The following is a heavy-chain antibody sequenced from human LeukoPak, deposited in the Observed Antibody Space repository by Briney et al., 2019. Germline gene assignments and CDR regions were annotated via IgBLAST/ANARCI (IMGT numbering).Heavy chain of an antibody. CDR1: GGSISSYY. V-gene: IGHV4-4*07. CDR3: ARDGGRIGWFYFDY. Sequence: SETLSLTRTVSGGSISSYYWSWIRQPAGKGLEWIGRIYTSGSTNYNPSLKSRVTLSVDTSKNQFSLDLSSVTAADTAVYYCARDGGRIGWFYFDYWGQGTRVTVSS. D-gene: IGHD6-19*01. J-gene: IGHJ4*02. CDR2: IYTSGST.